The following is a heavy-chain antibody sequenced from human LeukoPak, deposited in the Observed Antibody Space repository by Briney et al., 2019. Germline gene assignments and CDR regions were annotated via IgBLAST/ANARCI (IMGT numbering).Heavy chain of an antibody. J-gene: IGHJ4*02. CDR2: INHSGST. CDR1: GGSFSGYY. Sequence: SETLSLTCAVYGGSFSGYYWSWIRQPPGKGLEWIGEINHSGSTNYNPSLKSRVTISVDTSKNQFSLKLSSVTVADTAVYYCARWATGGRRIFDYWGQGTLVTVSS. V-gene: IGHV4-34*01. CDR3: ARWATGGRRIFDY. D-gene: IGHD2/OR15-2a*01.